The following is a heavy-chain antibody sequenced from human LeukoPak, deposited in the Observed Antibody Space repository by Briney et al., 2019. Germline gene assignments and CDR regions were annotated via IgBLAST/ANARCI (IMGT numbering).Heavy chain of an antibody. D-gene: IGHD6-13*01. CDR3: ASSSLAYDAFDI. V-gene: IGHV1-2*02. J-gene: IGHJ3*02. CDR2: INPNSGGT. CDR1: GYTFTGYY. Sequence: ASVKVPCKASGYTFTGYYMHWVRQAPGQGLEWMGWINPNSGGTNYAQKFQGRVTMTRDTSISTAYMELSRLRSDDTAVYYCASSSLAYDAFDIWGQGTMVTVSS.